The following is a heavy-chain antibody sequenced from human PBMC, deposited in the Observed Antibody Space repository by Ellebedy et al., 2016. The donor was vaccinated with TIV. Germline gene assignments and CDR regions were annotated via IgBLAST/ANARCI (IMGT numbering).Heavy chain of an antibody. CDR3: ARGGPMIFGVVIVYNWFDP. V-gene: IGHV1-18*01. J-gene: IGHJ5*02. CDR1: GYTFTSYG. D-gene: IGHD3-3*01. CDR2: ISAYNGNT. Sequence: AASVKVSCKASGYTFTSYGISWVRQAPGQGLEWMGWISAYNGNTNYAQKLQGRVTMTRDTSTSTIYMELSSLRSEDTAVYYCARGGPMIFGVVIVYNWFDPWGQGTLVTVSS.